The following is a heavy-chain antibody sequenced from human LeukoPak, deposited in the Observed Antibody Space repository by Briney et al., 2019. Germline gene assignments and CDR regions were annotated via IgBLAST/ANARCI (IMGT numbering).Heavy chain of an antibody. CDR3: ARVSAYAMYYYYYYMDV. CDR1: GGSFSGYY. D-gene: IGHD2-8*01. V-gene: IGHV4-34*01. CDR2: INHSGST. J-gene: IGHJ6*03. Sequence: SETLSLTCAVYGGSFSGYYWSWIRQPPGKGLEWIGEINHSGSTNYNPSLKSRVTISVDTSKNQFSLKLSSVTAADTAVYYCARVSAYAMYYYYYYMDVWGKGTTVTVSS.